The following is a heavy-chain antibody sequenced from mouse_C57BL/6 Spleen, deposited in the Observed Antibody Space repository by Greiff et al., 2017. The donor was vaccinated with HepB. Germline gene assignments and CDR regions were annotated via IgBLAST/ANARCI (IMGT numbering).Heavy chain of an antibody. CDR1: GYTFTSYW. J-gene: IGHJ3*01. Sequence: VKLQQPGAELVRPGSSVKLSCKASGYTFTSYWMHWVKQRPIQGLEWIGNIDPSDSETHYNQKFKDKATLTVDKSSSTAYMQLSSLTSEDSAVYYCARAYGSSYSFAYWGQGTLVTVSA. D-gene: IGHD1-1*01. CDR2: IDPSDSET. V-gene: IGHV1-52*01. CDR3: ARAYGSSYSFAY.